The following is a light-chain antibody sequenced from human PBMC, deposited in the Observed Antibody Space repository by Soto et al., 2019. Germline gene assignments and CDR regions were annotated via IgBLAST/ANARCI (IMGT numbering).Light chain of an antibody. Sequence: DIVMTQSPDFLAVSLGERATITCKSSQTVLYRSSNKSYLAWYQQRPEQPPQLLIYEVSNRFSGVPDRFSGSGSGTDFTLKISRVEAEDVGVYYCMQSIQLLLTFGGGTKVEIK. CDR1: QTVLYRSSNKSY. V-gene: IGKV2D-29*01. CDR3: MQSIQLLLT. J-gene: IGKJ4*01. CDR2: EVS.